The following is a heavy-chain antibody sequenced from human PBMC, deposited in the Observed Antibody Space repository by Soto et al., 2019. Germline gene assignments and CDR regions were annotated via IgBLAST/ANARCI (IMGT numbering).Heavy chain of an antibody. J-gene: IGHJ6*02. D-gene: IGHD2-2*01. CDR3: ASSPYCISTSCYALYYGMDV. Sequence: QVQLVQSGAEVKKPGSSVKVSCKASGGTFSSYAISWVRQAPGQGLEWMGGIIPIFGTANYAQKFQGRVTITADESTSTAYMELSSLRSEDTAVYYCASSPYCISTSCYALYYGMDVWGQGTTVTVSS. CDR2: IIPIFGTA. V-gene: IGHV1-69*12. CDR1: GGTFSSYA.